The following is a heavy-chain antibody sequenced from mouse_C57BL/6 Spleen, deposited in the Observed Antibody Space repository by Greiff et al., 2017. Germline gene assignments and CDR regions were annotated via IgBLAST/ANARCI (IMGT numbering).Heavy chain of an antibody. CDR2: INPSSGYT. CDR3: ASGGLYFDY. J-gene: IGHJ2*01. CDR1: GYTFTSYT. Sequence: VQLQQSGAELARPGASVKMSCKASGYTFTSYTMHWVKQRPGQGLEWIGYINPSSGYTKYNQKFKDKATLTADKSSSTAYMQLSSLTAEDSAVYYCASGGLYFDYWGQGTTLTVSS. V-gene: IGHV1-4*01.